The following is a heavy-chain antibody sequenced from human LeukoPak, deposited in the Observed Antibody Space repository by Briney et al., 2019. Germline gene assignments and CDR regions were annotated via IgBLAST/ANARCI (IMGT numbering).Heavy chain of an antibody. CDR2: IIPIFGTA. V-gene: IGHV1-69*05. CDR1: GGTFSSCA. CDR3: ARAKSMIVVSPFDP. J-gene: IGHJ5*02. D-gene: IGHD3-22*01. Sequence: ASVKVSCKASGGTFSSCAISWVRQAPGQGLEWMGGIIPIFGTANYAQKFQGRVTITTDESTSTAYMELSSLRSEDTAVYYCARAKSMIVVSPFDPWGQGTLVTVSS.